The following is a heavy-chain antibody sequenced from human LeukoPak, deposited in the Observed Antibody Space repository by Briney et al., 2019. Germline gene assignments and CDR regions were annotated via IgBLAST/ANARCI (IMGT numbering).Heavy chain of an antibody. J-gene: IGHJ6*02. CDR1: GGSISSSTHY. Sequence: SETLSLTCTVSGGSISSSTHYWGWIRQPPGKGLEWIGRIYYSGTTYYNPSLKDRVAISVDTSKNQSSLRLTSVSAADTAVYFCSRRPYYYGMDVWGQGTTVTVS. CDR3: SRRPYYYGMDV. CDR2: IYYSGTT. V-gene: IGHV4-39*01.